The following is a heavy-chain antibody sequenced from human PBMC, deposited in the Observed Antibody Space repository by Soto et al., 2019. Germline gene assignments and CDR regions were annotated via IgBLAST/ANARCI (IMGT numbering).Heavy chain of an antibody. V-gene: IGHV1-3*01. CDR2: INAGNGNT. J-gene: IGHJ4*02. CDR3: ARFLLGSSGYYWG. D-gene: IGHD3-22*01. Sequence: QVQLVQSGAEVKKPGASVKVSCKASGYTFTSYAIHWVRQAPGQRLEWMGWINAGNGNTKYSQKFQGRVTITRDTTASTAYMELRSLRSEDTAVYYCARFLLGSSGYYWGWGQGTLVTVSS. CDR1: GYTFTSYA.